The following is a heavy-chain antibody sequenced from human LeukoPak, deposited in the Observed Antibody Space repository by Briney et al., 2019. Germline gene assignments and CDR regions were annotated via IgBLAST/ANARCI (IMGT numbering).Heavy chain of an antibody. D-gene: IGHD2-15*01. V-gene: IGHV3-7*01. CDR2: IKQDGSEK. Sequence: GGSLRLSCAASGFTFSSYRMSWVRQAPGKGLEWVANIKQDGSEKYYVDSVKGRFTISRDNAKNSLYLQMNSLRAEDTAVYYCARGYCSGGSCYEFDYWGQGTLVTVSS. CDR3: ARGYCSGGSCYEFDY. J-gene: IGHJ4*02. CDR1: GFTFSSYR.